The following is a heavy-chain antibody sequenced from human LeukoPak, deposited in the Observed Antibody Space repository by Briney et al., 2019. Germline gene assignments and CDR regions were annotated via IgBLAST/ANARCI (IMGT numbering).Heavy chain of an antibody. CDR1: GYTFTSYG. CDR3: AREDVAARDFDY. J-gene: IGHJ4*02. D-gene: IGHD6-6*01. Sequence: GASVKVSCKASGYTFTSYGISWVRQAPGQGLEWMGWISAHNGNTNSAQKFQGRVTMTTESSTNTAYMELRNLRSDDTVVYYCAREDVAARDFDYWGQGTLVTVSS. CDR2: ISAHNGNT. V-gene: IGHV1-18*01.